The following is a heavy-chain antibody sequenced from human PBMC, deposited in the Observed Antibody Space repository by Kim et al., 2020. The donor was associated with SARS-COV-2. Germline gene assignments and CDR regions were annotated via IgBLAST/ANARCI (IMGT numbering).Heavy chain of an antibody. CDR2: INPNSGGT. CDR1: GYTFTGYY. Sequence: ASVKVSCKASGYTFTGYYMHWVRQAPGQGLEWMGRINPNSGGTNYAQKFQGRVTMTRDTSISTAYMELSRLRSDDTAVYYCARSSPVWGSYDYYGMDVWGQGTTVTVSS. J-gene: IGHJ6*02. CDR3: ARSSPVWGSYDYYGMDV. V-gene: IGHV1-2*06. D-gene: IGHD3-16*01.